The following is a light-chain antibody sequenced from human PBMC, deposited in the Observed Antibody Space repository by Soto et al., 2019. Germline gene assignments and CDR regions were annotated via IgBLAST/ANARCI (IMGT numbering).Light chain of an antibody. V-gene: IGKV3-11*01. CDR3: QQRSNWPPELT. CDR1: QSVSSY. CDR2: DAS. J-gene: IGKJ4*01. Sequence: EIVLTXSXXXXXXXXGEXATXXCXASQSVSSYLAWYQQKPGQAPRLLIYDASNRATGIPARFSGSGSGTDFTLTISSLEPEDFAVYYCQQRSNWPPELTFGGGTKVDIK.